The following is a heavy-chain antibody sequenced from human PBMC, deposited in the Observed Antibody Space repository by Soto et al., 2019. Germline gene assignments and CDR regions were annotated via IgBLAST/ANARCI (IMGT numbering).Heavy chain of an antibody. Sequence: PSETLSLTCTVSGGSISSGTYSWGWIRQPPGKGLEWIGTFYYSGSTYYNPSLKSQVTISVDTSKNQFSLKVSSVTAADTFVYYCARLGGYCTTSCYGYYGMDVWGQGTTVT. D-gene: IGHD2-8*01. V-gene: IGHV4-39*01. CDR2: FYYSGST. CDR1: GGSISSGTYS. J-gene: IGHJ6*02. CDR3: ARLGGYCTTSCYGYYGMDV.